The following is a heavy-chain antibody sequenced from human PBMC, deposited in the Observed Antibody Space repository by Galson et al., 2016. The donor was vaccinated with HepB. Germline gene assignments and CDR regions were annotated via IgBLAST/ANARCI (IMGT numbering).Heavy chain of an antibody. CDR3: ARSVGSTDYYDTSGYFVSWYFDL. Sequence: SLRLSCAASGFIFSDYDMSWIRQGPGKGLEWVSYISSSGSTIYYAASVEGRFTISRDNDKNSLYLQMNRLRADDTAVYYCARSVGSTDYYDTSGYFVSWYFDLWGRGTLVTVSS. CDR2: ISSSGSTI. V-gene: IGHV3-11*01. J-gene: IGHJ2*01. CDR1: GFIFSDYD. D-gene: IGHD3-22*01.